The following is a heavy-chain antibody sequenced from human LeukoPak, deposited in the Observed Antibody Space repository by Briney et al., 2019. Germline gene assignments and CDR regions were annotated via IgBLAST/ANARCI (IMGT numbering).Heavy chain of an antibody. Sequence: PGGSLRLSCAASGFTFSTHEMHWVRQAPGKGLEWVSDISSSGSTIYYADSVKGRFTTSRDNAKNLLYLQMHSLRAEDTAVYYCSLLAVASPQDYWGQGTLVTVSS. D-gene: IGHD6-19*01. CDR2: ISSSGSTI. CDR1: GFTFSTHE. CDR3: SLLAVASPQDY. J-gene: IGHJ4*02. V-gene: IGHV3-48*03.